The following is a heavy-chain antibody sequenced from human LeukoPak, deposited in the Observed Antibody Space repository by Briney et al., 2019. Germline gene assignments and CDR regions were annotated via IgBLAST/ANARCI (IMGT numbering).Heavy chain of an antibody. CDR2: IYYSGST. CDR3: VREVKGYGSSWYQNWFDP. V-gene: IGHV4-30-4*01. D-gene: IGHD6-13*01. CDR1: GGSISSGDYY. Sequence: PQTLSLTCTVSGGSISSGDYYWSWIRQPPGKGLEWIGYIYYSGSTYYNPSLKSRVTTSIDTSKNQFSLKMSSVTAADTAVYYCVREVKGYGSSWYQNWFDPWGQGTLVTVSS. J-gene: IGHJ5*02.